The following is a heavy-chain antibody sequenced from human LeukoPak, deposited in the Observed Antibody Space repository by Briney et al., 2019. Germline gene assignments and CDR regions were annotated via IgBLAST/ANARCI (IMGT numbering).Heavy chain of an antibody. CDR3: AKDRDSGYDYADGFDP. CDR2: IRYDGSNK. D-gene: IGHD5-12*01. CDR1: GFTFSSYG. J-gene: IGHJ5*02. V-gene: IGHV3-30*02. Sequence: GGSLRLSCAASGFTFSSYGMHWVRQAPRKGLEWVAFIRYDGSNKYYADSVKGRFTISRDNSKNTLYLQMNSLRAEDTAVYYCAKDRDSGYDYADGFDPWGQGTLVTVSS.